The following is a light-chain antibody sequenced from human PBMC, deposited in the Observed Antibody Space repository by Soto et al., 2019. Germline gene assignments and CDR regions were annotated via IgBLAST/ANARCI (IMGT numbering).Light chain of an antibody. CDR2: GAS. J-gene: IGKJ4*01. CDR1: QNIGNK. CDR3: QEYNYWHLIT. Sequence: IVMTQSPGTLSVSPGARATLSFRASQNIGNKVGWYQQKPGQAPRLLIYGASTRATGIPVRFSGSGSGTEFTLTITSLQSEDSAVYYCQEYNYWHLITFGGGTKVDIK. V-gene: IGKV3-15*01.